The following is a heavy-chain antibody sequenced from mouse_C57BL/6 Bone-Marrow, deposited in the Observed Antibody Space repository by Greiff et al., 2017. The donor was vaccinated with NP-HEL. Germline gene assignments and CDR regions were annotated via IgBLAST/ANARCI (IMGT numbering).Heavy chain of an antibody. V-gene: IGHV5-6*01. Sequence: EVQVVESGGDLVKPGGSLKLSCAASGFTFSSYGMSWVRQTPDKRLEWVATISSGGSYTYYPASVKGRFTISRDNAKNTLYLQMSSLKSEDTAMYYCASLTGTYYFDYWGQGTTLTVSS. CDR1: GFTFSSYG. CDR2: ISSGGSYT. J-gene: IGHJ2*01. CDR3: ASLTGTYYFDY. D-gene: IGHD4-1*01.